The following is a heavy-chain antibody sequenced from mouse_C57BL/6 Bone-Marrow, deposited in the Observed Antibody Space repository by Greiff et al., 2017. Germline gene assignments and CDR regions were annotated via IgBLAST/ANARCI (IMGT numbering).Heavy chain of an antibody. J-gene: IGHJ3*01. V-gene: IGHV1-4*01. Sequence: VKLVESGAELARPGASVKMSCKASGYTFTSYTMHWVKQRPGQGLEWIGYINPSSGYTKYNQKFKDKATLTADKSSSTAYMQLSSLTSEDSAVYYCARLYSFAYWGQGTLVTVSA. CDR1: GYTFTSYT. CDR3: ARLYSFAY. CDR2: INPSSGYT.